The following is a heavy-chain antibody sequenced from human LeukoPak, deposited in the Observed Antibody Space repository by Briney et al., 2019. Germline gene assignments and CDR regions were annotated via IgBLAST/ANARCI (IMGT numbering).Heavy chain of an antibody. CDR3: AELGITMIGGV. CDR1: GFTFSSYA. Sequence: PGGSLRLSCAASGFTFSSYAMSWVRQAPGKGLEWVSAINGGGGSTYYADSVKGRFTVSRDNAKNSLYLQMNSLRAEDTAVYYCAELGITMIGGVWGQGTLVTVSS. CDR2: INGGGGST. J-gene: IGHJ4*02. V-gene: IGHV3-23*01. D-gene: IGHD3-10*02.